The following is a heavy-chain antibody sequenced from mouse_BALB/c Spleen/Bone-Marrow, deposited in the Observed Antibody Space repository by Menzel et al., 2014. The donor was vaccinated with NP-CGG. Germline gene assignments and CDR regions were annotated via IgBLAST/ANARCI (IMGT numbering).Heavy chain of an antibody. CDR1: GYTITSYW. D-gene: IGHD1-1*01. V-gene: IGHV1-69*02. CDR2: IDPSDSYT. Sequence: QVQLQQSGAELVKPGASVKLSCKASGYTITSYWMHWVKQRPGQGLEWIGEIDPSDSYTNYNQKFEGKATLTVDKSSSAAYMQLSSLTSEDSAVYCCAITTVVATRDYWGQGTTLTVSS. CDR3: AITTVVATRDY. J-gene: IGHJ2*01.